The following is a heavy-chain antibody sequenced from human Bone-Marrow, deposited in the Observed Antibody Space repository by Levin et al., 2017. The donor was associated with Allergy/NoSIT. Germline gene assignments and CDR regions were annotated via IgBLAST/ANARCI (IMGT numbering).Heavy chain of an antibody. Sequence: GESLKISCKASGYIFINYWIVWVRQMPGKGLEWMGIIYPGDSDTRYNPSFQGQVTISADKSISTAYVHWNNLKASDTAMYYCARLALWFGELKGYFDPWGQGTQVTVSS. CDR3: ARLALWFGELKGYFDP. J-gene: IGHJ5*02. V-gene: IGHV5-51*01. D-gene: IGHD3-10*01. CDR1: GYIFINYW. CDR2: IYPGDSDT.